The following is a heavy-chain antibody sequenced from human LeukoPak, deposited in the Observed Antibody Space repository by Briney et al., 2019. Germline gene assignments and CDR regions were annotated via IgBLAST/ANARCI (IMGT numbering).Heavy chain of an antibody. CDR2: ISAYNGNT. CDR3: ARTSMATNKQHFDY. D-gene: IGHD5-24*01. CDR1: GYTFTSYG. J-gene: IGHJ4*02. V-gene: IGHV1-18*01. Sequence: ASVKVSCKASGYTFTSYGISWVRQAPGQGLEWMGWISAYNGNTNYAQKLQGRVTMTTDTSTSTAYMELRSLRSDDTAVYYCARTSMATNKQHFDYWGQGTLVTVSS.